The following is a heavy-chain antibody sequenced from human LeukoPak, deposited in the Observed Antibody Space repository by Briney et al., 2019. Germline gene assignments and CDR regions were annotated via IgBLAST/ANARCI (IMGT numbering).Heavy chain of an antibody. CDR2: IYSGGST. CDR1: GFTVSSNY. D-gene: IGHD6-19*01. CDR3: ASTLYSSGWYPSDAFDI. J-gene: IGHJ3*02. V-gene: IGHV3-53*01. Sequence: QPGGSLRLSCAASGFTVSSNYMSWVRQAPGKGLEWVSVIYSGGSTYYADSVKGRFTISRDNSKNTLYLQMNSLRAEDAAVYYCASTLYSSGWYPSDAFDIWGQGTMVTVSS.